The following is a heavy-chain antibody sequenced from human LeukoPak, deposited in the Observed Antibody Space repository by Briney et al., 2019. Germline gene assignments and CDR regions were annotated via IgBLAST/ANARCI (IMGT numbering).Heavy chain of an antibody. D-gene: IGHD2-8*01. J-gene: IGHJ4*02. CDR3: ARDRYCTNGVCYQYY. CDR1: GGTFSSYA. Sequence: ASVKVSCKASGGTFSSYAISWVRQAPGQGLEWMGRIIPIFGTANYAQKSQGRVTITTDESTSTAYMELSSLRSEDTAVYYCARDRYCTNGVCYQYYWGQGTLVTVSS. CDR2: IIPIFGTA. V-gene: IGHV1-69*05.